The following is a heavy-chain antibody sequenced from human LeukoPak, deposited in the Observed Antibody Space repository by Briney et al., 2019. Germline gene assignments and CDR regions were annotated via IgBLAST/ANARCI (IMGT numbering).Heavy chain of an antibody. V-gene: IGHV4-61*01. CDR1: SGSITSNNYY. D-gene: IGHD6-19*01. Sequence: SETLSLTCTVSSGSITSNNYYWNWIRQPPGKGLEWIGYIFHSGSTNYNPSLKSRVTMSVDTSKNQFPLNLSSVTAADTAVYYCAREASSGWHIDYWGQGTLVTVSS. CDR3: AREASSGWHIDY. CDR2: IFHSGST. J-gene: IGHJ4*02.